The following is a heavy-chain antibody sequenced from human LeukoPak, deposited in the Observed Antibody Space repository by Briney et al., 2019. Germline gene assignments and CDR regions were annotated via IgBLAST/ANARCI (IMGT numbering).Heavy chain of an antibody. Sequence: SETLSLTCAAYGGSFSGYYWSWIRQPPGKGLEWIGEINHSGSTNYNPSLKSRVTISVDTSKNQFSLKLSSVTAADTAVYYCYGDSSLFDYWGQGTLVTVSS. V-gene: IGHV4-34*01. D-gene: IGHD4-17*01. J-gene: IGHJ4*02. CDR1: GGSFSGYY. CDR3: YGDSSLFDY. CDR2: INHSGST.